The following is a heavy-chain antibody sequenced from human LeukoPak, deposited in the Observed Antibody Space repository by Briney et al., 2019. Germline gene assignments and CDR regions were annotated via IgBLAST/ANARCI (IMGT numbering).Heavy chain of an antibody. Sequence: SETLSLTCTVSGGSISSYYWGWIRQPAGKGLEWIGRFYSTENTICSPSLKSRVTMSGDTSKNQLSLKLNSVTVADTAIYYCARVIVATWDDDWFDPWGQGILVTVSS. D-gene: IGHD1-1*01. CDR1: GGSISSYY. CDR2: FYSTENT. J-gene: IGHJ5*02. V-gene: IGHV4-4*07. CDR3: ARVIVATWDDDWFDP.